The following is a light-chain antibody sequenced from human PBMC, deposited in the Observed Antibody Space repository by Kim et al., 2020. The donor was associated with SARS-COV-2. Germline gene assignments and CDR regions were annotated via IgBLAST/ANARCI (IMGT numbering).Light chain of an antibody. CDR1: KLGDKY. Sequence: SYELTQPPSVSVSPGQTASITCSGDKLGDKYACWYQQKPGQSPVLVIYQDSKRTSGIPERFSGSNSGNTATLTISGTQAMDEADYYCQAWDSSTAPYVFG. CDR2: QDS. CDR3: QAWDSSTAPYV. V-gene: IGLV3-1*01. J-gene: IGLJ1*01.